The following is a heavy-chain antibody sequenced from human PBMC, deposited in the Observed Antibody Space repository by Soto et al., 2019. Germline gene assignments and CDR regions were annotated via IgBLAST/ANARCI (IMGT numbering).Heavy chain of an antibody. J-gene: IGHJ4*02. CDR3: AAMAISSNDY. CDR1: GGSSSGYY. CDR2: INHSGST. V-gene: IGHV4-34*01. Sequence: SETLSLTCAVYGGSSSGYYWSWIRQPPGKGLEWIGEINHSGSTNYNPSLKSRVTISVDTSKNQFSLKLSSVTAADTAVYYCAAMAISSNDYWGQGTLVTVSS.